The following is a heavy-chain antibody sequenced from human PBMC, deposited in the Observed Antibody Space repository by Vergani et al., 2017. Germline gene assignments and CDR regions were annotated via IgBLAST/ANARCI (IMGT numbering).Heavy chain of an antibody. V-gene: IGHV3-66*02. J-gene: IGHJ4*02. CDR2: IYSGGST. Sequence: EVQLVESGGGLVQPGGSLRLSCAASGFTVSSNYMSWVRQAPGKGLEWVSVIYSGGSTYYADSVKGRFTISRDNSKNTLYLQMNSLRAEDTAVYYCARGTDYDFWIGYYAYFDYWGQGTLVTVSP. CDR3: ARGTDYDFWIGYYAYFDY. CDR1: GFTVSSNY. D-gene: IGHD3-3*01.